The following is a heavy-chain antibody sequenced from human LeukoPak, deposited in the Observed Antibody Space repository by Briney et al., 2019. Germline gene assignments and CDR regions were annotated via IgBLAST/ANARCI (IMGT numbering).Heavy chain of an antibody. V-gene: IGHV4-31*03. CDR3: AREAKSIAARLFYYYGMDV. D-gene: IGHD6-6*01. CDR2: IYYSGST. J-gene: IGHJ6*02. Sequence: SQTLSLTCTVSGGSISSGGYYWSWIRQHPGKGLEWIGYIYYSGSTYYNPSLKSRVTISVDTSKNQFSLKLSSVTAADTVVYYCAREAKSIAARLFYYYGMDVWGQGTTVTVSS. CDR1: GGSISSGGYY.